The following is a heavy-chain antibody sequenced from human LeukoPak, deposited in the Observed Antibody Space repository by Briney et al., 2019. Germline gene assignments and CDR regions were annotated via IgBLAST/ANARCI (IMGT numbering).Heavy chain of an antibody. J-gene: IGHJ4*02. V-gene: IGHV4-59*01. Sequence: SETLSLTCTVSGGSISSYYWSWIRQPPGKGLEWIGYIYYSGSTNYNPSLESRVTISVDTSKNQFSLKLSSVTAADTAMYYCARGGDYDYWGQGTLVTVSS. CDR1: GGSISSYY. CDR3: ARGGDYDY. CDR2: IYYSGST. D-gene: IGHD4-17*01.